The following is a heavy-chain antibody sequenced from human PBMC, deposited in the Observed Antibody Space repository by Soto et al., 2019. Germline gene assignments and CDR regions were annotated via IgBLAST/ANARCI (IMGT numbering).Heavy chain of an antibody. CDR2: IYYSGST. CDR1: GGSISSGDYY. D-gene: IGHD3-10*01. J-gene: IGHJ4*02. Sequence: QVQLQESGPGLVKPSQTLSLTCTVSGGSISSGDYYWSWIRQPPGKGLEWIGYIYYSGSTYYNPSPKSRVSLSVDTSKTQCSRKLRSVTAADTAVYYCARHSRGITMGRGFDSWGQGTLVTVSS. CDR3: ARHSRGITMGRGFDS. V-gene: IGHV4-30-4*01.